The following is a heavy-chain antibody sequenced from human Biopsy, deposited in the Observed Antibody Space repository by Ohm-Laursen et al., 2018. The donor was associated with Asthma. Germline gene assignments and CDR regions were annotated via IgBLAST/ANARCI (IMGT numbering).Heavy chain of an antibody. J-gene: IGHJ6*02. CDR3: ARGPNYHGSGRAPIGMDV. CDR1: GGSVSTGSYY. D-gene: IGHD3-10*01. CDR2: IYYTGSD. Sequence: SETLSLTCTVSGGSVSTGSYYWSWIRQSPGKGLEWLGYIYYTGSDNYNPSLKSRVTISVDTSKNQFSLRLNSVTAADTAVYYCARGPNYHGSGRAPIGMDVWGQGTTVTVSS. V-gene: IGHV4-61*01.